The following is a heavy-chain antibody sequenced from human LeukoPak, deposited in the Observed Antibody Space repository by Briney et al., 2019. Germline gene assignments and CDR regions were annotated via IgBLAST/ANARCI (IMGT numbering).Heavy chain of an antibody. Sequence: PGGSLRLSFAASGFTFSSYAITWVRQAPGKGLEWVANIKQDGSEKYYVDSVKGRFTISRDNAKNSLYLQMNSLRAEDTAVYYCARAPLQLWLYFDYWGQGTLVTVSS. J-gene: IGHJ4*02. CDR2: IKQDGSEK. V-gene: IGHV3-7*04. D-gene: IGHD5-18*01. CDR1: GFTFSSYA. CDR3: ARAPLQLWLYFDY.